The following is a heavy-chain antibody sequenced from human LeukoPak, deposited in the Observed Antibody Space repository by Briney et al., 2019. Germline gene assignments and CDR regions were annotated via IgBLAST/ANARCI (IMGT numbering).Heavy chain of an antibody. Sequence: GGSLRLSCAASGFTFSSYGMHWVRPPPGKGLEELAVIYSDGNKNYYADSVKGRFTISRDNSKDTLYLQVNSLRAEDTAVYHCARDSGGGSCFYFDNWGLGTLVTVSS. CDR3: ARDSGGGSCFYFDN. J-gene: IGHJ4*02. CDR2: IYSDGNKN. D-gene: IGHD2-15*01. V-gene: IGHV3-33*08. CDR1: GFTFSSYG.